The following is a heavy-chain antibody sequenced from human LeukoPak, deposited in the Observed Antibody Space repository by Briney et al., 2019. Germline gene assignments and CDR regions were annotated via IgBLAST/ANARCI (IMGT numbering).Heavy chain of an antibody. Sequence: PGGSLRLSCAASGFPFSSYAMSWVRQAPGKGLEWVSTISGSGGSTYYADSVKGRFTISRDNSKNTLYLQMNSLRAEDTAVYYCANNGGVAVAGSFDYWGQGTLVTVSS. CDR2: ISGSGGST. D-gene: IGHD6-19*01. CDR1: GFPFSSYA. V-gene: IGHV3-23*01. J-gene: IGHJ4*02. CDR3: ANNGGVAVAGSFDY.